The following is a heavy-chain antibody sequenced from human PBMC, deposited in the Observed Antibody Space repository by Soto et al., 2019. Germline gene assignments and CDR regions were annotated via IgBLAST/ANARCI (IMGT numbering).Heavy chain of an antibody. CDR2: ISAYNGNT. Sequence: ASVKVSCKASCYTFTSYGMSWVRQAPVQGREWMGWISAYNGNTNYAQKFQGRFSMTTDTSTSTAYMELRSLRSEDTAVYYCARSLQGWFGENYYYYGMDVWGQGTTVTVSS. CDR1: CYTFTSYG. D-gene: IGHD3-10*01. J-gene: IGHJ6*02. CDR3: ARSLQGWFGENYYYYGMDV. V-gene: IGHV1-18*01.